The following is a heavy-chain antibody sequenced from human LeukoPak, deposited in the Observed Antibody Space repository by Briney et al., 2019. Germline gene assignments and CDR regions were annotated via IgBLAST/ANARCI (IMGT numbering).Heavy chain of an antibody. D-gene: IGHD4-23*01. J-gene: IGHJ4*02. Sequence: PSKTLSLTCTVSGGSISSYYWSWIRQPPGKGLEWIGYIYYSGSTNHNPSLKSRVTISVDTSKNQFSLKLSSVTAADTAVYYCARVGDYGGNSAILDYWGQGTLVTVSS. V-gene: IGHV4-59*01. CDR3: ARVGDYGGNSAILDY. CDR1: GGSISSYY. CDR2: IYYSGST.